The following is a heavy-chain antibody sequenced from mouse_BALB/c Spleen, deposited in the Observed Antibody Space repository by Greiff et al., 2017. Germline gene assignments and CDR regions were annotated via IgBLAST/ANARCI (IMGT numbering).Heavy chain of an antibody. V-gene: IGHV1-5*01. CDR2: IYPGNSDT. CDR3: TRSEGLALFAY. J-gene: IGHJ3*01. CDR1: GYSFTSYW. Sequence: VQLQQSGTVLARPGASVKMSCKASGYSFTSYWMHWVKQRPGQGLEWIGAIYPGNSDTSYNQKFKGKAKLTAVTSASTAYMELSSLTNEDSAVYYCTRSEGLALFAYWGQGTLVTVSA. D-gene: IGHD2-4*01.